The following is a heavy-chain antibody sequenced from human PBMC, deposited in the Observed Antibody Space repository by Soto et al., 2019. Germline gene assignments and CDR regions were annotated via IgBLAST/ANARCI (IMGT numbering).Heavy chain of an antibody. CDR1: GFTFSSYG. CDR2: IWYDGSNK. Sequence: QVQLVESGGGVVQPGRSLRLSCAASGFTFSSYGMHWVRQAPGKGLEWVAVIWYDGSNKYYADSVKGRFTISRDNSKNTLYLQMNSLRAEVTAVYYCARDRDGYEGGIDYWGQGTLVTVSS. J-gene: IGHJ4*02. D-gene: IGHD5-12*01. CDR3: ARDRDGYEGGIDY. V-gene: IGHV3-33*01.